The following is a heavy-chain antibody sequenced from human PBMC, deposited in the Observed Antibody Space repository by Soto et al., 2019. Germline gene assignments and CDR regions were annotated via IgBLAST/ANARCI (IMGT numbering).Heavy chain of an antibody. J-gene: IGHJ4*02. CDR1: GGTFSSYT. CDR2: IIPILGIA. CDR3: ARYAYCGGDCYLNY. V-gene: IGHV1-69*02. D-gene: IGHD2-21*02. Sequence: QVQLVQSGAEVKKPGSSVKVSCKASGGTFSSYTISWVRQAPGQGLEWMGRIIPILGIANYAQKFQGRVTITADKSTSTAYMELSSLRSEDTAVYYCARYAYCGGDCYLNYWGQGTLVTVSS.